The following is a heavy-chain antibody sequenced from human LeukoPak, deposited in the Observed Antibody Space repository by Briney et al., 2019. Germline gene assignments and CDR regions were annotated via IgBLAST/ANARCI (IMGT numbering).Heavy chain of an antibody. V-gene: IGHV3-30*03. CDR1: GFTFSSYG. CDR2: ISYDGSNK. D-gene: IGHD3-10*01. CDR3: ATDAYYYGSGSSLRY. J-gene: IGHJ4*02. Sequence: GGSLRLSCAASGFTFSSYGMHWVRQAPGKGLEWVAVISYDGSNKYYADSVKGRFTISRDNSKNTLYLQMNSLRAEDTAVYYCATDAYYYGSGSSLRYWGQGTLVTVSS.